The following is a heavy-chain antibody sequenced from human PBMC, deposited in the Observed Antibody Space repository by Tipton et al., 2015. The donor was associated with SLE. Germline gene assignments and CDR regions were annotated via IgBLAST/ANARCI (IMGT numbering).Heavy chain of an antibody. V-gene: IGHV4-34*01. D-gene: IGHD6-13*01. J-gene: IGHJ2*01. CDR3: ARAEFSSNWYMYWHFDL. Sequence: TLSLTCTVSGGSIGSQFWSWIRQPPGKGLEWIGDIDHSGVTHYNPSLKSRVTISRDTSGNHFSLNLNSVTAADTAVYYCARAEFSSNWYMYWHFDLWGRGTLVTVSS. CDR1: GGSIGSQF. CDR2: IDHSGVT.